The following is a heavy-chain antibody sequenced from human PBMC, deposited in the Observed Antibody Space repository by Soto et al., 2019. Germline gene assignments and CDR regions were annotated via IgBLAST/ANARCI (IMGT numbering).Heavy chain of an antibody. Sequence: SVQVACQASGGSFSSYSISWLRQATGQGLEWMGGIIPIFGTANYAQKFQGRVTITADESTSTAYMELSSLRSEDTAVYYCARDSETYYYDSSGYKFDYWGQGTLVTISS. CDR1: GGSFSSYS. J-gene: IGHJ4*02. V-gene: IGHV1-69*13. CDR2: IIPIFGTA. CDR3: ARDSETYYYDSSGYKFDY. D-gene: IGHD3-22*01.